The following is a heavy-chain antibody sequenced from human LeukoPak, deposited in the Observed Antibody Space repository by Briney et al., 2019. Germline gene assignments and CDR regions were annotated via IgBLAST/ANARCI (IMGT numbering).Heavy chain of an antibody. CDR1: GYSISSGYY. D-gene: IGHD3-10*01. J-gene: IGHJ5*02. CDR3: ARGGYYGSGNDFRFDP. Sequence: SETLSLTCTVSGYSISSGYYWGWIRQPPGKGLEWIGNIYHTGSTFYNPSLKSRVTISGDTSKNQFSLKLSSVTAADTAVYYCARGGYYGSGNDFRFDPWGQGTLVTVSS. V-gene: IGHV4-38-2*02. CDR2: IYHTGST.